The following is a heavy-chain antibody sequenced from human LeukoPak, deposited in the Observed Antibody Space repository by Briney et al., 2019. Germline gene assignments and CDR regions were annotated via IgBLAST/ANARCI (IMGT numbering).Heavy chain of an antibody. D-gene: IGHD3-22*01. Sequence: GRSLRLSCAASGFTFSSYAMHWVRQAPGKGLEWVAVILYDGYNIESVKGRFTISRDNSKNTLYLQMNSLRAEDTAVYYCAKDPRYYDSSGYYGDAFDIWGQGTMVTVSS. J-gene: IGHJ3*02. CDR2: ILYDGYN. CDR1: GFTFSSYA. CDR3: AKDPRYYDSSGYYGDAFDI. V-gene: IGHV3-30-3*01.